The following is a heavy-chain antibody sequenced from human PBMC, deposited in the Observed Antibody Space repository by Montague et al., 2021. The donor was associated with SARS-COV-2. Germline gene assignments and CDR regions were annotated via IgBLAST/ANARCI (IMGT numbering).Heavy chain of an antibody. V-gene: IGHV6-1*01. CDR1: GDSVSSDSAA. Sequence: CAISGDSVSSDSAAWNWVRQSPSRGLEWLGRTYYRSNWYNDYAVSVKSRITIKSDTSKNQISLQLNSVTPEDTAVYYCARDLSWRYGYGMDVWGQGTTVTVSS. CDR3: ARDLSWRYGYGMDV. CDR2: TYYRSNWYN. J-gene: IGHJ6*02. D-gene: IGHD6-13*01.